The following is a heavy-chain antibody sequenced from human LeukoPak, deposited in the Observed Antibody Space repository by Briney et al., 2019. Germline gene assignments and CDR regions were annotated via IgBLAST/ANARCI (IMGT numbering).Heavy chain of an antibody. CDR3: ARAQRITIFGVVNTSFDY. Sequence: GGSLRLSCAASGFTFSGYSMNWVRQAPGKGLEWVSSISSSSSYIYYADSVKGRFTISRDNAKNSLYLQMNSLRAEDTAVYYCARAQRITIFGVVNTSFDYWGQGTLVTVSS. V-gene: IGHV3-21*01. D-gene: IGHD3-3*01. CDR2: ISSSSSYI. CDR1: GFTFSGYS. J-gene: IGHJ4*02.